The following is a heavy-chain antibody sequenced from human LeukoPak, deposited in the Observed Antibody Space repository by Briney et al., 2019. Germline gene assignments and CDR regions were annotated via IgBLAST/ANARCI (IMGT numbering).Heavy chain of an antibody. J-gene: IGHJ3*02. CDR2: ISSSGSTI. CDR3: ARLYYDSKGDAFDI. CDR1: GFTFSDYY. D-gene: IGHD3-22*01. V-gene: IGHV3-11*04. Sequence: GGSLRLSCAASGFTFSDYYMSWIRQAPGKGLEWVSYISSSGSTIYYADSVKGRFTISRDNAKNSLYLQMNSLRAEDTAVYYCARLYYDSKGDAFDIWGQGTMVTVSS.